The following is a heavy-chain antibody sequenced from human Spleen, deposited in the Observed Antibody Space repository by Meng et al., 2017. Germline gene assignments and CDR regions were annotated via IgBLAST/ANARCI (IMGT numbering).Heavy chain of an antibody. J-gene: IGHJ4*02. CDR2: IDPNSGVT. CDR3: VRDEDISAAGKLFGDY. CDR1: GYTFPDYW. V-gene: IGHV1-2*06. D-gene: IGHD6-13*01. Sequence: RVQSGPEVKQPGASVKVSFKASGYTFPDYWLHWVRRAPGQGLDWMGRIDPNSGVTEYAQKFQGRVTMTGDTSISTAYMELSKLRSDDTAIYYCVRDEDISAAGKLFGDYWGQGTLVTVSS.